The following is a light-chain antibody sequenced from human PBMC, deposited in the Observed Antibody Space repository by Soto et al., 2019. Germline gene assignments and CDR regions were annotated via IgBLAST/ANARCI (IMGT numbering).Light chain of an antibody. Sequence: QSALTQPASVSGSPGQSITISCNGTSSDLGSYDLLSWYQQHPGKAPKLMIYDVTKRPSGVSNRFSGSKSGNTASLTISGLQDEDEADCYCCSFGRSGTIFGGGTKVTVL. V-gene: IGLV2-23*02. CDR1: SSDLGSYDL. CDR3: CSFGRSGTI. J-gene: IGLJ2*01. CDR2: DVT.